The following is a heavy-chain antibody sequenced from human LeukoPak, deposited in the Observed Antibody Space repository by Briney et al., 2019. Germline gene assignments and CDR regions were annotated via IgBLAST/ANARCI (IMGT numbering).Heavy chain of an antibody. CDR1: GYSFTSYW. Sequence: GESLQISCKGSGYSFTSYWIGWVRQMPGKGLEWMGIIYPGDSDIRYSPSFQGHVTISADKSISTAYLQWSSLKASDTAMYHCARQLMTTVTHDAFDIWGQGTMVTVSS. J-gene: IGHJ3*02. V-gene: IGHV5-51*01. CDR2: IYPGDSDI. D-gene: IGHD4-17*01. CDR3: ARQLMTTVTHDAFDI.